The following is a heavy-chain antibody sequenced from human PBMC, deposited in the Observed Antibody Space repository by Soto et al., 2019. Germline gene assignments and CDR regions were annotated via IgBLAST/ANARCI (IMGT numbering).Heavy chain of an antibody. CDR3: ARVSGSYYSGMDV. Sequence: QVQLQESGPGLVKPSGTLSLTCAVSGGSISSSNWWSWVRQPPGKGLERIGEIYHSGSTNYNPSPTSPVTLSVDKSKTQFSLNLSSVTAAATAVYYCARVSGSYYSGMDVWGQGTTVTVSS. J-gene: IGHJ6*02. D-gene: IGHD1-26*01. CDR1: GGSISSSNW. CDR2: IYHSGST. V-gene: IGHV4-4*02.